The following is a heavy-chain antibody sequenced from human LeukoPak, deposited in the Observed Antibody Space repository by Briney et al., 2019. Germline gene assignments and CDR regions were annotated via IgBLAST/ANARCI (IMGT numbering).Heavy chain of an antibody. Sequence: SVKVSCKASGGTLNRFGISWARQAPGQGLEWMGGIIPIAGATHYAQKFQGRLTITTDDSTGTAYMELNSLRGEDTAVYYCARGDAAKYSDIYYFHHQDVWGKGTTVIVSS. CDR2: IIPIAGAT. J-gene: IGHJ6*04. D-gene: IGHD2/OR15-2a*01. CDR3: ARGDAAKYSDIYYFHHQDV. CDR1: GGTLNRFG. V-gene: IGHV1-69*05.